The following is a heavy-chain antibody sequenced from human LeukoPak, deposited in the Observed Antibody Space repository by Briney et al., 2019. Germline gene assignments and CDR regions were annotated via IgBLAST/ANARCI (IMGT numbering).Heavy chain of an antibody. J-gene: IGHJ4*02. CDR2: IDPNSGGT. CDR1: GCTFTGYY. Sequence: GASVKVSCKASGCTFTGYYMHWVRQAPGQGLEWMGWIDPNSGGTNYAQKFQDRVTMTRDTSISTAYMELSGLRSDDTAVYYCAPTDASYFDYWGQGTLVTVSS. V-gene: IGHV1-2*02. CDR3: APTDASYFDY.